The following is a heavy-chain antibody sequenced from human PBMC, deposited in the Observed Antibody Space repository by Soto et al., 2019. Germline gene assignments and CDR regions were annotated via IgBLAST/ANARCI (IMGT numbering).Heavy chain of an antibody. V-gene: IGHV3-73*01. CDR2: IRSKANSYAT. CDR3: TRGSSSWYSGAFDI. CDR1: GFTFVDLA. J-gene: IGHJ3*02. D-gene: IGHD6-13*01. Sequence: PGGSLRLSWAAVGFTFVDLAIHWVRQASGKGLEWVGRIRSKANSYATAYAASVKGRFTISRDDSKNTAYLQMNSLKTEDTAVYYCTRGSSSWYSGAFDIWGQGTMVTVSS.